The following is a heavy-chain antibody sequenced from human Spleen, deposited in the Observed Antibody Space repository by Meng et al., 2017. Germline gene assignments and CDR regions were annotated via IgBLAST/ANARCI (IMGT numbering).Heavy chain of an antibody. CDR1: GYTFTGYY. D-gene: IGHD2-2*01. J-gene: IGHJ6*02. CDR2: IIPILGIA. CDR3: ARDSVGYCSSTSCYLGALYYYYYGMDV. V-gene: IGHV1-69*04. Sequence: SVKVSCKASGYTFTGYYMHWVRQAPGQGLEWMGRIIPILGIANYAQKFQGRVTITADKSTSTAYMELSSLRSEDTAVYYCARDSVGYCSSTSCYLGALYYYYYGMDVWGQGTTVTVSS.